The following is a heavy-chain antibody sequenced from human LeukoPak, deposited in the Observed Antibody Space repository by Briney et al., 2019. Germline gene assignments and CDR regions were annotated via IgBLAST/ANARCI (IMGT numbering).Heavy chain of an antibody. CDR1: GGSISGYY. V-gene: IGHV4-59*01. CDR2: VYSSGDT. Sequence: SETLSLTRTVSGGSISGYYWSWIRQPPGKGLEWIGYVYSSGDTNYNPSLKSRVTILIDTSKNQFSLKLSSVTAADTAVYYCARGNGESSSWYDYWGQGTLVTVSS. J-gene: IGHJ4*02. D-gene: IGHD6-13*01. CDR3: ARGNGESSSWYDY.